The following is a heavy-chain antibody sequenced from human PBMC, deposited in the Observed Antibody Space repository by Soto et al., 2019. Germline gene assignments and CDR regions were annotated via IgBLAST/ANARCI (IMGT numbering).Heavy chain of an antibody. CDR2: ISGSGGST. V-gene: IGHV3-23*01. J-gene: IGHJ4*02. CDR3: ARRGSGSYYDY. CDR1: GFTFSSYA. Sequence: EVQLLESGGGLVQPGGSLRLSCAASGFTFSSYAMRWVRQAPGKGLGWVSAISGSGGSTYYADSVKGRFTISRDNSKNTLYLQMNSLRAQDTAVYYCARRGSGSYYDYWGQGTLVTVSS. D-gene: IGHD1-26*01.